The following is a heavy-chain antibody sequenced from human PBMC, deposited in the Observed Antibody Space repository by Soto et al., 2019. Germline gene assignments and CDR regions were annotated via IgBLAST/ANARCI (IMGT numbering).Heavy chain of an antibody. CDR2: INAGNGNT. CDR1: GYTFTSYA. D-gene: IGHD3-10*01. J-gene: IGHJ6*02. CDR3: ARDIGGIDLWFGELLENYGMDV. V-gene: IGHV1-3*01. Sequence: ASVKVSCKASGYTFTSYAMHWVRQAPGQRLEWMGWINAGNGNTKYSQKFQGRVTITRDTSASTAYMELSSLRSEDTAVYYCARDIGGIDLWFGELLENYGMDVWGQGTTVTVSS.